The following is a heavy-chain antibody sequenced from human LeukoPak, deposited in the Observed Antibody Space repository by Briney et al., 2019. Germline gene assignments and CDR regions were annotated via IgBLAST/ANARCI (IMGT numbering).Heavy chain of an antibody. CDR3: ARHSDSDILTGPNDY. V-gene: IGHV3-21*01. CDR2: ISTSSSYI. CDR1: GFTFSSYS. J-gene: IGHJ4*02. D-gene: IGHD3-9*01. Sequence: GGSLRLPCAASGFTFSSYSMNWVRQAPGKGLQWVSSISTSSSYIYYADSVKGRVTISRDNAKNSLYLQMNSLRAEDTAVYYCARHSDSDILTGPNDYWGQGTLVTVSS.